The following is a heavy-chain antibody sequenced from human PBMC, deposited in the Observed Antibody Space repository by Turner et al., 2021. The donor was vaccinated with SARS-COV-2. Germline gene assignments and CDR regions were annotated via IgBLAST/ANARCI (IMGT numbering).Heavy chain of an antibody. CDR3: AKDGAPFLLYFGEPTFYFDY. CDR2: IIPIFGTA. Sequence: QVQLVQSGAEVKKPGSSVKVSCKASGGTFNTYAISWVRQAPGQGLEWMGGIIPIFGTANYAQKFQGRVTITADESTSTAYMELSSLRSEDTAVYYCAKDGAPFLLYFGEPTFYFDYWGQGTLVTVSS. V-gene: IGHV1-69*01. D-gene: IGHD3-10*01. CDR1: GGTFNTYA. J-gene: IGHJ4*02.